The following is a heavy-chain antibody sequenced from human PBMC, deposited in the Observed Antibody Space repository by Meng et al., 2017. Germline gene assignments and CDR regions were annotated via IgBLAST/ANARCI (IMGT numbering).Heavy chain of an antibody. Sequence: QPQLQGSGPGLVKPSETLSLTCTVSGGSISSSSYYWGWIRQPPGKGLEWIGSIYYSGSTYYNPSLKSRVTISVDTSKNQFSLKLSSVTAADTAVYYCARGRVVNWFDPWGQGTLVTVSS. V-gene: IGHV4-39*07. D-gene: IGHD2-15*01. CDR1: GGSISSSSYY. CDR2: IYYSGST. J-gene: IGHJ5*02. CDR3: ARGRVVNWFDP.